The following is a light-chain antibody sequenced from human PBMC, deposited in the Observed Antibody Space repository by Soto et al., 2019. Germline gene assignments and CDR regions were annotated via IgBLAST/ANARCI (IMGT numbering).Light chain of an antibody. J-gene: IGLJ3*02. CDR1: SSDVGAYNY. CDR3: SSYTSSTTWV. Sequence: SALTQPASVSGSPGXXXXXXXTGTSSDVGAYNYVSWYQQHPGKAPKLMIYEVSYRPSGVSDRFSGSRSGNTASLTISGLQAEDESDYYCSSYTSSTTWVFGGGTKLTVL. V-gene: IGLV2-14*01. CDR2: EVS.